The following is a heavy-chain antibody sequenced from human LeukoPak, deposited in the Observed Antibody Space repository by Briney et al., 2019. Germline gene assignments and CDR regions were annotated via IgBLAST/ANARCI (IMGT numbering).Heavy chain of an antibody. J-gene: IGHJ4*02. CDR1: GFTFSSYS. V-gene: IGHV3-21*01. D-gene: IGHD1-26*01. CDR2: ISSSSSYI. Sequence: PGGSLRLSCAASGFTFSSYSMNWVRQAPGKGLEWVSSISSSSSYIYYADSVKGRFTISRDNAKNSLYLQMNSLRAEDTAVYYCARDSREWELLPLDYWGQGTLVIVSS. CDR3: ARDSREWELLPLDY.